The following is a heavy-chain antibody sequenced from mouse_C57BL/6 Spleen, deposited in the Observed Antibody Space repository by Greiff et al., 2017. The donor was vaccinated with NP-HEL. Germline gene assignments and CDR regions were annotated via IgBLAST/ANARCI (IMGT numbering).Heavy chain of an antibody. CDR3: ARPYGYDEFAY. Sequence: EVQVVESGGDLVKPGGSLKLSCAASGFTFSSYGMSWVRPTPDKRLEWVATISSGGSYTYYPDSVKGRFTISRDNAKNTLYLQMSSLKSEDTAMYYCARPYGYDEFAYWGQGTLVTVSA. CDR2: ISSGGSYT. J-gene: IGHJ3*01. V-gene: IGHV5-6*01. CDR1: GFTFSSYG. D-gene: IGHD2-2*01.